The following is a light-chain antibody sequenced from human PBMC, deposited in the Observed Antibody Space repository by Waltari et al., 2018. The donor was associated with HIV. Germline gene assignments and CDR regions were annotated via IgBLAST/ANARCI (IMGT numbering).Light chain of an antibody. V-gene: IGKV3-15*01. CDR1: QTITSN. CDR2: GAS. CDR3: QQYENWPPFT. J-gene: IGKJ4*01. Sequence: EIVMTQSPATLAVSPGERATLSCRASQTITSNLAWYQHKPGQAPRLLIFGASTRATGIPARFSGGGSGTDFTLTISSLQSEDFAIYYCQQYENWPPFTFGGGTRVEIK.